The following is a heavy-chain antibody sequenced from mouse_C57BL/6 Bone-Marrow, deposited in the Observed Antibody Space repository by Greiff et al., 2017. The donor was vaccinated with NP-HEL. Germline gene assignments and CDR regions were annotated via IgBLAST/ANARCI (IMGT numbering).Heavy chain of an antibody. Sequence: VQLQQSGPGLVQPSQSLSITCTVSGFSLTSYGVHWVRQSPGKGLEWLGVIWSGGSTDYNAAFISRLSISKDNSKSQVFFKMNSLQADDTAIYYCARNRGYDGYYYAMDYWGQGTSVTVSS. V-gene: IGHV2-2*01. CDR3: ARNRGYDGYYYAMDY. D-gene: IGHD2-2*01. CDR2: IWSGGST. CDR1: GFSLTSYG. J-gene: IGHJ4*01.